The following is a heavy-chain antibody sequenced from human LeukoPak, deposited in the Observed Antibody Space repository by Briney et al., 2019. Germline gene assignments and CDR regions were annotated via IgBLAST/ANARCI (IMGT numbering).Heavy chain of an antibody. CDR1: GASFSGYY. CDR3: ARRTTTIFGVVIPRKYNWFDP. CDR2: INHSGST. Sequence: SQTLSLTCAVYGASFSGYYWSWIRQPPGKGLEWLGVINHSGSTNYNPPLKSRVTISVDTPKNQSSLKPSSVTAADTAVYYCARRTTTIFGVVIPRKYNWFDPSGQGTLVTASS. D-gene: IGHD3-3*01. J-gene: IGHJ5*02. V-gene: IGHV4-34*01.